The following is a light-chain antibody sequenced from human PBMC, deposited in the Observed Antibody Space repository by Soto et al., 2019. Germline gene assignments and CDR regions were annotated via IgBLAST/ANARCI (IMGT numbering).Light chain of an antibody. V-gene: IGLV2-14*01. CDR2: EVN. CDR3: SSYTSSSTLV. J-gene: IGLJ3*02. CDR1: SSDVGAYNY. Sequence: QSVLTQPASVSGSPGQSITISCTGTSSDVGAYNYVSWYQQHPGKAPKLMIFEVNNRPSGVSNRFSGSKSSNTASLTISGLQAEDEADYYCSSYTSSSTLVFGGGTKVTVL.